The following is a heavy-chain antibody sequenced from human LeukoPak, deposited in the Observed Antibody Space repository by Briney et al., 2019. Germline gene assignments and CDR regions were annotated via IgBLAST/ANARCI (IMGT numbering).Heavy chain of an antibody. Sequence: GGSLRLSCAASGFTFSSYAMSWVRQAPGKGLEWVSAISGSGGSTYYADSVKGRFTISRDNSKNTLYLQMNSLRAEDTAVYYCAKDRDIVVVPAAISYPHDPWGQGTLVTVSS. CDR1: GFTFSSYA. J-gene: IGHJ5*02. V-gene: IGHV3-23*01. CDR3: AKDRDIVVVPAAISYPHDP. D-gene: IGHD2-2*01. CDR2: ISGSGGST.